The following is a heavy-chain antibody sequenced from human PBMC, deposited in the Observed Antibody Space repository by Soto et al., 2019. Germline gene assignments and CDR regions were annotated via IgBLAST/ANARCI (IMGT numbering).Heavy chain of an antibody. CDR3: ARAPVIPDY. Sequence: QVQLVQSGAEVKKPGASVKVSCKASGYTFTSYGISWVRQAPGQGLEWMGWINPNSGGTNYAQKFQGRVTITADESTSTAYMELSSLRSEDTAVYYCARAPVIPDYWGQGTLVTVSS. D-gene: IGHD2-2*02. J-gene: IGHJ4*02. V-gene: IGHV1-18*04. CDR2: INPNSGGT. CDR1: GYTFTSYG.